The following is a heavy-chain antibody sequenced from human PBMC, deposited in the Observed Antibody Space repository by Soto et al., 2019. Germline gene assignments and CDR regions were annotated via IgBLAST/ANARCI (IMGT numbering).Heavy chain of an antibody. Sequence: PGGSLRLSCAASGFIFSNYGMHWVRQAPGKGLEWVAVISYDGSNKYYADSVKGRFTISRDNSKNTLYLQFNILRAEDTAVYYCAKSLGPYCSGGSCYSIDYWGQGTLVTVSS. CDR2: ISYDGSNK. CDR3: AKSLGPYCSGGSCYSIDY. J-gene: IGHJ4*02. CDR1: GFIFSNYG. V-gene: IGHV3-30*18. D-gene: IGHD2-15*01.